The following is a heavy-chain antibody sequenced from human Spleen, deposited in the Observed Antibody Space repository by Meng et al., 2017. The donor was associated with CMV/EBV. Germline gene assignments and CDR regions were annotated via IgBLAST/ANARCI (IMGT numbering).Heavy chain of an antibody. V-gene: IGHV4-59*01. Sequence: SETLSLTCTVSGASISSYYWSWIRQPPGRGLEWIGNIHYSGSSNYNPSLKGRVTMSVATSEDQFSLRLNSVTAADTAVYYCARGPPRSGYYYKYFDYWGQGTLVTVSS. CDR1: GASISSYY. D-gene: IGHD3-22*01. CDR2: IHYSGSS. J-gene: IGHJ4*02. CDR3: ARGPPRSGYYYKYFDY.